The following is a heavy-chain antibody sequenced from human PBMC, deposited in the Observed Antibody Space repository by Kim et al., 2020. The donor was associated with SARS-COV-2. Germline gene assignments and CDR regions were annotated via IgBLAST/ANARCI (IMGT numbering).Heavy chain of an antibody. CDR3: ARGTARGYSRSSEDY. Sequence: SETLSLTCAVYGGSFSGYYWSWIRQPPGKGLEWIGEINHSGSTNYNPSLKSRVTISVDTSKNQFSLKLSSVTAADTAVYYCARGTARGYSRSSEDYWGQG. CDR2: INHSGST. CDR1: GGSFSGYY. V-gene: IGHV4-34*01. J-gene: IGHJ4*02. D-gene: IGHD6-6*01.